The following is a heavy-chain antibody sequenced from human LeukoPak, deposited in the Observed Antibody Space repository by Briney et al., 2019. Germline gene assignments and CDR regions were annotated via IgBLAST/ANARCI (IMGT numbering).Heavy chain of an antibody. J-gene: IGHJ4*02. CDR3: TTDRHTAMVQFDY. D-gene: IGHD5-18*01. Sequence: GGSLRLSCAASGFTFDDYGMSWVRQAPGKGLEWVGHIKSKTDGGTADYVAPVKGRFTISRDDSKNTLYLQMNSLKIEDTAVYYCTTDRHTAMVQFDYWGQGTLVTVSS. V-gene: IGHV3-15*01. CDR2: IKSKTDGGTA. CDR1: GFTFDDYG.